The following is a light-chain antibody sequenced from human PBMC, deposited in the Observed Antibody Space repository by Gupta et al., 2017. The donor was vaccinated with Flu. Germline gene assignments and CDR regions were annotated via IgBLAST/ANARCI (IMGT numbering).Light chain of an antibody. Sequence: VLTQSPATLSVSPGERATLSCSASQSVSSNLAWYQQKPGQPPRLPIVGASTRATSIPARFRGSGSGTELTLTVSGLQSEDCAVNYWQQYNNWRPWTFGQGTKVESK. V-gene: IGKV3-15*01. J-gene: IGKJ1*01. CDR3: QQYNNWRPWT. CDR1: QSVSSN. CDR2: GAS.